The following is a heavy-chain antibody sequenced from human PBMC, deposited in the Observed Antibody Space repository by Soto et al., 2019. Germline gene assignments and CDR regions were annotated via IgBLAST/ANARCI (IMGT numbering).Heavy chain of an antibody. CDR1: DGSSSGGGYY. J-gene: IGHJ4*02. V-gene: IGHV4-30-4*01. CDR2: IYYSGST. CDR3: ARGSYYYDRSGYYHY. Sequence: SETLSLTYTVSDGSSSGGGYYCSLIRQPPGKGLEWIGYIYYSGSTYYNPSLKSRVTISVDTSKNQFSLKLSSVTAADTAVYYCARGSYYYDRSGYYHYWGQGTLVTVSS. D-gene: IGHD3-22*01.